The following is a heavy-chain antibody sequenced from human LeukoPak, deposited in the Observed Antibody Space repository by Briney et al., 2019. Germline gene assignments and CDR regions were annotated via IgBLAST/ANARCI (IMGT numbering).Heavy chain of an antibody. V-gene: IGHV1-3*01. CDR3: ARGNSYYYDSSGWR. CDR2: INAGNGNT. D-gene: IGHD3-22*01. CDR1: GYTFTSYD. J-gene: IGHJ4*02. Sequence: GASVKVSCKASGYTFTSYDINWVRQAPGQRLEWMGWINAGNGNTKYSQKFQGRVTITRDTSASTAYMELSSLRSEDTAVYYCARGNSYYYDSSGWRWGQGTLVTVSS.